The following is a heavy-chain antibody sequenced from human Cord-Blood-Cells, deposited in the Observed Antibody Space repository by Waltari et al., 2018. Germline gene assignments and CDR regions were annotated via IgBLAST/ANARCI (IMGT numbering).Heavy chain of an antibody. V-gene: IGHV1-69*01. D-gene: IGHD3-3*01. CDR2: IIPIFGTA. J-gene: IGHJ2*01. Sequence: QVQLVQSGAEVKKPGSSVKVSCKASGGTFSSYAISWVRQAPGQGLEWMGGIIPIFGTANYAQKFQGRVTITADESTSTAYMELSSLRSEDTAVYYCARGGDFWSGYYYKNWYFDLWGRGTLVTVSS. CDR1: GGTFSSYA. CDR3: ARGGDFWSGYYYKNWYFDL.